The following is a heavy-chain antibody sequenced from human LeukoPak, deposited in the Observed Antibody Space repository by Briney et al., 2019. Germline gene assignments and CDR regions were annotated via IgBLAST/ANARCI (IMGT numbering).Heavy chain of an antibody. Sequence: GGSLRLSCAASGFTFDDYAMHWVRQAPGKGLEWVSGISWNSGSIGYADSVKGRFTISRDNAKNSLYLQMNSLRAEDTAVYFCARSQGGYSYGKIDYWGQGTLVTVSS. CDR3: ARSQGGYSYGKIDY. D-gene: IGHD5-18*01. V-gene: IGHV3-9*01. J-gene: IGHJ4*02. CDR2: ISWNSGSI. CDR1: GFTFDDYA.